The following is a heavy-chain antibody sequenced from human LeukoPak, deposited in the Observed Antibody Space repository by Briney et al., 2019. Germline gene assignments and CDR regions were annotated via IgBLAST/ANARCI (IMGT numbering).Heavy chain of an antibody. Sequence: ASVKVSFKASGGTFSSYAISWVRQAPGQGLEWMGWISTYNGNTNYAQKLQGRVTMTTDTSTSTAYMDLRSLRSDDTAVYYCARDLHRVVVRGVPHYYYYMDVWGKGTTVTISS. D-gene: IGHD3-10*01. CDR3: ARDLHRVVVRGVPHYYYYMDV. CDR1: GGTFSSYA. J-gene: IGHJ6*03. CDR2: ISTYNGNT. V-gene: IGHV1-18*01.